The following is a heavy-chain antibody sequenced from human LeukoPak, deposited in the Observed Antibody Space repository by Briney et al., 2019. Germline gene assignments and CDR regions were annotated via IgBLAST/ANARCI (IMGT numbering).Heavy chain of an antibody. CDR2: VSSSSSYI. CDR1: GFTFSSYS. D-gene: IGHD3-22*01. CDR3: ARDTYYYDSSGYCFDY. V-gene: IGHV3-21*01. Sequence: GGSLRLSCAASGFTFSSYSMNWVRQAPGKGLEWVSSVSSSSSYIYYADSVKGRFTISRDNAKNSLYLQMNSLRAEDTAVYYCARDTYYYDSSGYCFDYWGQGTLVTVSS. J-gene: IGHJ4*02.